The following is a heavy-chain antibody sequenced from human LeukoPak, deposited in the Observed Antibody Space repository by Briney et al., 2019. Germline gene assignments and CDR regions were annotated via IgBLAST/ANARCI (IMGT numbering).Heavy chain of an antibody. CDR1: GFTFSKYA. CDR2: IVGDSSSI. J-gene: IGHJ4*02. CDR3: AKDAIAGNSIWDYFEY. V-gene: IGHV3-23*01. D-gene: IGHD1-7*01. Sequence: GGYLRLSGAASGFTFSKYAMIWVRQAPGKGPEWFSGIVGDSSSIFYEDSVRGRFTISRDNSKNTLYLQMNSLRAEDTAVYYCAKDAIAGNSIWDYFEYWGQGDLVIVSS.